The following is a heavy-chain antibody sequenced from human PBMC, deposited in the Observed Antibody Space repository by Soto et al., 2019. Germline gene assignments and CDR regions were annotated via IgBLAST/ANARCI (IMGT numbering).Heavy chain of an antibody. J-gene: IGHJ3*02. CDR2: ISGSGGST. Sequence: PGGSLRLSCAASGFTFSSYAMSWVRQAPGKGLEWVSAISGSGGSTYYADSVKGRFTISRDNSKNTLYLQMNSLRAEDTAVYYCAKGNRYYGDFYDAFDIWGQGTMVTVSS. V-gene: IGHV3-23*01. CDR1: GFTFSSYA. CDR3: AKGNRYYGDFYDAFDI. D-gene: IGHD4-17*01.